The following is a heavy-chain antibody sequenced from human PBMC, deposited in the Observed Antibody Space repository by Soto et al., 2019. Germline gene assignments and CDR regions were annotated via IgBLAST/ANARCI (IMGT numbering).Heavy chain of an antibody. CDR3: ARYGDSSSWSAEFDY. D-gene: IGHD6-13*01. V-gene: IGHV4-39*01. J-gene: IGHJ4*02. CDR1: GGSISSSSYY. CDR2: IYYSGST. Sequence: SETLSLTCTVSGGSISSSSYYWGWIRQPPGKGLEWIGSIYYSGSTYYNPSLKGRVTISVDTSKNQFSLKLSSVTAADTAVYYCARYGDSSSWSAEFDYWGQGTLVPVSA.